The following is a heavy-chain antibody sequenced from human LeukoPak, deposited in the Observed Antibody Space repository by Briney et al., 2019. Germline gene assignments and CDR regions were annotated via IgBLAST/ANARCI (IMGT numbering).Heavy chain of an antibody. CDR1: GYTFTGYY. CDR3: ARGGVVVPAATDY. CDR2: INPNSGGT. D-gene: IGHD2-2*01. J-gene: IGHJ4*02. Sequence: EASVKVSCKASGYTFTGYYMHWVRQAPGQELEWMGWINPNSGGTNYAQKFQGRVTMTRDTSISTAYMELSRLRSDDTAVYYCARGGVVVPAATDYWGQGTLVTVSS. V-gene: IGHV1-2*02.